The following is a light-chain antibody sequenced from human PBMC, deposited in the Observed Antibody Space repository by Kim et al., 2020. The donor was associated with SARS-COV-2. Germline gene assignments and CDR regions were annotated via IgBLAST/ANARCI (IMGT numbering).Light chain of an antibody. CDR2: SNN. CDR1: SSNIGSNT. CDR3: AAWDDSLNGWV. V-gene: IGLV1-44*01. J-gene: IGLJ3*02. Sequence: GRRVTSSCSGGSSNIGSNTVSWYQQLPGTAPKLLIYSNNQRPSGVPDRFSGSKSGTSASLAISGLQSEDEADYYCAAWDDSLNGWVFGGGTQLTVL.